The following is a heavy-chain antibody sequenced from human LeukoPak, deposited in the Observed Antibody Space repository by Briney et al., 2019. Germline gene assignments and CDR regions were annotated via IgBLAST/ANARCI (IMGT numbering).Heavy chain of an antibody. CDR1: GGSISSYY. Sequence: SETLSLTCTVSGGSISSYYWSWIRQPPGKGLEWIGYIYYSGSTNYNPSLKSRVTISVDTSKNQFSLKLSSVTAADTAVYYCARKSGYDYYFDYWGQGTLVTVSS. V-gene: IGHV4-59*01. CDR3: ARKSGYDYYFDY. D-gene: IGHD5-12*01. J-gene: IGHJ4*02. CDR2: IYYSGST.